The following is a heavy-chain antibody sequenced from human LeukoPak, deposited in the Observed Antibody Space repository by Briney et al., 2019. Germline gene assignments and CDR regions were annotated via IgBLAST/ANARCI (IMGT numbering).Heavy chain of an antibody. CDR2: ISGSGGST. J-gene: IGHJ4*02. D-gene: IGHD5-12*01. CDR1: GFTFSSYA. Sequence: GGSLRLSCAASGFTFSSYAMSWVLQAPGKGLEWVSAISGSGGSTYYADSVKGRFTISRDNSKNTLYLQMNSLRAEDTAVYYCAKDRDIVATIILFDYWGQGTLVTVSS. V-gene: IGHV3-23*01. CDR3: AKDRDIVATIILFDY.